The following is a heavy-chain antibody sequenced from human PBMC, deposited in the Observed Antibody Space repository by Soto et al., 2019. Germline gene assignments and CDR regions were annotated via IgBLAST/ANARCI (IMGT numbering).Heavy chain of an antibody. CDR2: IDQGGGEK. Sequence: EVQLVESGGGLVQPGGSLRLSCAASGFSFSTYWMAWVRQAPGKGLEWVANIDQGGGEKYYVDSVRGRFTISRDNAKNSLYLQTKSLRAADAASYYSARGGIWFDTWGQGTLVSVSS. J-gene: IGHJ5*02. CDR3: ARGGIWFDT. V-gene: IGHV3-7*04. CDR1: GFSFSTYW. D-gene: IGHD3-10*01.